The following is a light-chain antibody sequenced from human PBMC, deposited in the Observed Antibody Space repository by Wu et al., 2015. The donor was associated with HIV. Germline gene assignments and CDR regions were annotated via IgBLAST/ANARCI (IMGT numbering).Light chain of an antibody. Sequence: DIQMTQSPSSLSASVGDRVTITCRASQGISKSLAWYQQKPGKAPKLLLFAASRLESGVPSRFSGSGSVTDYTLTISSLQPEDFAIYYCQQYNNYWKLTFGGGTKVEIK. CDR3: QQYNNYWKLT. V-gene: IGKV1-NL1*01. CDR1: QGISKS. CDR2: AAS. J-gene: IGKJ4*01.